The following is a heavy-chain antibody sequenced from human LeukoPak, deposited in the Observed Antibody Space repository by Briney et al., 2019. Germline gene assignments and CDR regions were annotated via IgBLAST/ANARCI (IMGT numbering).Heavy chain of an antibody. Sequence: SETLSLTCTVSGGSINGYYWTWIRQPPGKGLEWIGYISDSGSTNYNPSLKSRVTMSVEASKTEFSLRLNSVTAADTAVYYCARVFRWAVTSNWFDPWGQGTLVTVSS. CDR2: ISDSGST. D-gene: IGHD4-17*01. CDR3: ARVFRWAVTSNWFDP. V-gene: IGHV4-59*01. CDR1: GGSINGYY. J-gene: IGHJ5*02.